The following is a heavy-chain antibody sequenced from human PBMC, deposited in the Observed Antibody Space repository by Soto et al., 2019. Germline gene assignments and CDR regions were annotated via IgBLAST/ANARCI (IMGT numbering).Heavy chain of an antibody. D-gene: IGHD2-2*01. CDR3: AREDRDRESGLVPAAIDGRDV. V-gene: IGHV1-69*08. CDR2: IIPIFGIA. CDR1: GGTFSRYS. Sequence: QVQLVQSGAEVKKPGSSVKVSCKASGGTFSRYSITWVRQAPGHGLEWIGRIIPIFGIASYAQKFQGRVTITADESTSTAYMALSSLRSDDTAVYYCAREDRDRESGLVPAAIDGRDVWGPGTTVTGSS. J-gene: IGHJ6*02.